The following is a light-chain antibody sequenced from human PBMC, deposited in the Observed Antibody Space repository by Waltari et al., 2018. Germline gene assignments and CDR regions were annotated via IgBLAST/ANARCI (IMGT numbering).Light chain of an antibody. CDR2: AAS. CDR3: QQSFSTPLT. J-gene: IGKJ4*01. CDR1: QSISSY. Sequence: DIQMTQSPSSLSASLGDSVTITCRARQSISSYLNWYQQKPGVAPKLLIYAASSLRNGVPSRFSGSGSGTDFSLTISSLQPEDCATYYCQQSFSTPLTFGGGTKVEIK. V-gene: IGKV1-39*01.